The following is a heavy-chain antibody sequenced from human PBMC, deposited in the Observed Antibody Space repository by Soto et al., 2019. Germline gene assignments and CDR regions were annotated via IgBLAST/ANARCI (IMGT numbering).Heavy chain of an antibody. CDR2: IYYSGST. CDR1: GGSISSGGYY. V-gene: IGHV4-31*03. D-gene: IGHD3-22*01. J-gene: IGHJ4*02. Sequence: SETLSLTCTVSGGSISSGGYYWSWIRQHPGKGLEWIGYIYYSGSTYYNPSLKSRVTISVDTSKNQFPLKLSSVTAADTAVYYCARPVYGYYYGFDYWGQGTLVTVSS. CDR3: ARPVYGYYYGFDY.